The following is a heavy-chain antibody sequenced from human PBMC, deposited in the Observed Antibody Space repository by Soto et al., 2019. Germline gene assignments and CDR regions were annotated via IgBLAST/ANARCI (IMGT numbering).Heavy chain of an antibody. D-gene: IGHD6-13*01. CDR3: ARGGALSTSWYWGDGLDS. V-gene: IGHV1-69*06. CDR1: GYSFSSHA. CDR2: IIPVFGTP. J-gene: IGHJ4*02. Sequence: QVQLEQSGSEVQKSGSSVKVSCKASGYSFSSHAITWVRQAPGQGLEWMGGIIPVFGTPTYAQKFQGRLTTSADKSTNTSSLALRSLRSEDTAVYYCARGGALSTSWYWGDGLDSWGQGTQVTVSS.